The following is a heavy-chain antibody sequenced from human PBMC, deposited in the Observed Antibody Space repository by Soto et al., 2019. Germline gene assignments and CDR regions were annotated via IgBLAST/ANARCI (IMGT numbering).Heavy chain of an antibody. CDR2: IYYSGST. V-gene: IGHV4-31*03. J-gene: IGHJ5*02. CDR1: GGSISSGGYY. D-gene: IGHD3-10*01. CDR3: EREPGVLNWFDP. Sequence: QVQLQESGPGLVKPSQTLSLTCTVSGGSISSGGYYWSWIRQHPGKGLEWIGYIYYSGSTYYNPSLKSRVTISVDTSKNQFSRQLSSVTAADKAVYYCEREPGVLNWFDPWGQGTLVTVSS.